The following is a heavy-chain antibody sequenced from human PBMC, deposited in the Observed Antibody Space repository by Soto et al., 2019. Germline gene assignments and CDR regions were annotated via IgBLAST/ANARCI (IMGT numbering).Heavy chain of an antibody. J-gene: IGHJ6*02. CDR2: VVPFLRVT. D-gene: IGHD1-7*01. V-gene: IGHV1-69*02. Sequence: QVQMVQSGAEVKKPGSSVNISCKASGGTFYRHTITWVRQAPGQGLEWMGRVVPFLRVTTYAQKFRARLTIVADKATDTAYMELGSLASEDSSIYYCTRESPPNYPDGMDVWGQGTTVTVS. CDR3: TRESPPNYPDGMDV. CDR1: GGTFYRHT.